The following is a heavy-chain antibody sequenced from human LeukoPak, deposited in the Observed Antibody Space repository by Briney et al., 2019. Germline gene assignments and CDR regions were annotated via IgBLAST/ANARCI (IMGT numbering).Heavy chain of an antibody. CDR2: IKSKTDGGTT. Sequence: GGSLRLSCAASGFTFSNAWMSWVRQAPGKGLEWVGRIKSKTDGGTTDYAAPVKGRFTISRDDSKNTLYLQMNSLKTEDTAVYYCTTDLSGATRGFDYWGQGTLVTVSS. CDR3: TTDLSGATRGFDY. D-gene: IGHD1-26*01. CDR1: GFTFSNAW. J-gene: IGHJ4*02. V-gene: IGHV3-15*01.